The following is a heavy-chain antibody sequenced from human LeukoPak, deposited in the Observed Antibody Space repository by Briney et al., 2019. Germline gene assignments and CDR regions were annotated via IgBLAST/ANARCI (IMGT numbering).Heavy chain of an antibody. Sequence: GGSLRLSCAASGFTFSSYSMNWVRQAPGKGLEWVSSISSSSSYIYYADSVKGRFTISRDNAKNSLYLQMNSLRAEDTAVYHCARHGRGSGPFQYWGQGTLVTVSS. D-gene: IGHD6-19*01. J-gene: IGHJ1*01. CDR3: ARHGRGSGPFQY. V-gene: IGHV3-21*04. CDR1: GFTFSSYS. CDR2: ISSSSSYI.